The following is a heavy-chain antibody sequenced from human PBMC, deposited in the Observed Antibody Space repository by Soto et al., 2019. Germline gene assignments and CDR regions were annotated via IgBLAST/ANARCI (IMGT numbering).Heavy chain of an antibody. CDR1: GYSFNNNY. J-gene: IGHJ3*02. D-gene: IGHD1-26*01. CDR3: AGEISVGDGLDT. CDR2: INPSGGTT. Sequence: QVQLVQSGAEGKRPGASVKVSCKTSGYSFNNNYIHWVRQAPGQGLEWVGMINPSGGTTTYARNLQARVSVTSDTSTSTVYLDLSRLRSDDTALYYGAGEISVGDGLDTWGQGTMVTVSS. V-gene: IGHV1-46*02.